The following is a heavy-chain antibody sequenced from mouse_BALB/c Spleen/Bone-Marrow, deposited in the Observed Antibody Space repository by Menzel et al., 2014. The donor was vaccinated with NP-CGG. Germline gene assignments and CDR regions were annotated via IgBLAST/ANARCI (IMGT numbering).Heavy chain of an antibody. CDR3: ARSNYGYDVYFDY. Sequence: VQLQQSGAELARPGSSVKISCKASGYAFSNYWMNWVKQMPGPGLEWIGQIFPGDGDTNYNGKYKGKATLTADKSSSTAYMQLNSLTSEDSAVYFCARSNYGYDVYFDYWGLGTTLTVSS. CDR2: IFPGDGDT. J-gene: IGHJ2*01. CDR1: GYAFSNYW. V-gene: IGHV1-80*01. D-gene: IGHD2-2*01.